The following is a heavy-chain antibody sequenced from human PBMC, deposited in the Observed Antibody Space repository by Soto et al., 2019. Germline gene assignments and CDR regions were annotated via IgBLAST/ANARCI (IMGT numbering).Heavy chain of an antibody. CDR3: ASGNSSGWYVPGAFDY. Sequence: GASVKVSCKASGYTFTSYGISWVRQAPGQGLEWMGWISAYNGNTNYAQKLQGRVTMTTDTSTSTAYMGLRSLRSDDTAVYYCASGNSSGWYVPGAFDYWGQGTLVTVSS. CDR2: ISAYNGNT. V-gene: IGHV1-18*01. CDR1: GYTFTSYG. D-gene: IGHD6-19*01. J-gene: IGHJ4*02.